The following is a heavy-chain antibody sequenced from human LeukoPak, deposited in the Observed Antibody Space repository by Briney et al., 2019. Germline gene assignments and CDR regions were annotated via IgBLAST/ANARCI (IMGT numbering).Heavy chain of an antibody. J-gene: IGHJ5*02. Sequence: SETLSLNCNVYARSISSYYWSWIRHPPGKGLQCTGYLYYSGSTNYNPSLKSRVTISVDTSKNQFSLKLSSVTAADTAVYYCARGFGPVVAATPGWFDPWGQGTLVTVSS. CDR1: ARSISSYY. D-gene: IGHD2-15*01. CDR2: LYYSGST. V-gene: IGHV4-59*01. CDR3: ARGFGPVVAATPGWFDP.